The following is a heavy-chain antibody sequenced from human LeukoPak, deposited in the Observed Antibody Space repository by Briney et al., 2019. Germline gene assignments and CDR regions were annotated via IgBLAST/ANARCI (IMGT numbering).Heavy chain of an antibody. CDR2: IIPIFGTA. CDR3: ARGGIIYCSSTSCARTHDAFDI. Sequence: SVKVSCKASGGTFSSYAISWVRQAPGQGLEWMGGIIPIFGTANYAQKFQGRVTITTDESTSTAYMELSSLRSGDTAVYYCARGGIIYCSSTSCARTHDAFDIWGQGTMVTVSS. CDR1: GGTFSSYA. J-gene: IGHJ3*02. V-gene: IGHV1-69*05. D-gene: IGHD2-2*01.